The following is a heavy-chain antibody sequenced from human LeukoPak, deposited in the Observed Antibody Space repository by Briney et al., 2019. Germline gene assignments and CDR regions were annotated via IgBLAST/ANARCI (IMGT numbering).Heavy chain of an antibody. V-gene: IGHV4-39*07. D-gene: IGHD1-26*01. CDR3: ARSTLGSSGRYYYYYMDV. Sequence: SETLFLTCTVSGGSISSSGYYWGWIRQPPGKGLEWIGSIYYSGSTYYNPSLKSRVTISVDTSKNQFSLKLSSVTAADTAVYYCARSTLGSSGRYYYYYMDVWGKGTTVTVSS. CDR1: GGSISSSGYY. CDR2: IYYSGST. J-gene: IGHJ6*03.